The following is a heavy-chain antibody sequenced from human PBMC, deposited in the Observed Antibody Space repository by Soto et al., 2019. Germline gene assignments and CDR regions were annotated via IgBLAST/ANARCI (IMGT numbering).Heavy chain of an antibody. V-gene: IGHV4-59*01. Sequence: QVRLQESGPGLVKPSETLSLTCTVSGGSISRYYWSWIRQPPGKGLEQIGYMYNTGSPIYNPSLKTRVTISVDTSKNQFSLKLNPVTAADTAVYYCARDLWGYCGADCYPLDVWGQGTTVTVSS. J-gene: IGHJ6*02. CDR3: ARDLWGYCGADCYPLDV. CDR1: GGSISRYY. CDR2: MYNTGSP. D-gene: IGHD2-21*02.